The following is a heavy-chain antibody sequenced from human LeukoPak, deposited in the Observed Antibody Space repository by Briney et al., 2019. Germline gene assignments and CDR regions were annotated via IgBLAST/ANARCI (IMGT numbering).Heavy chain of an antibody. J-gene: IGHJ3*02. CDR3: ERAVTYDSSGYYYQDAFDI. CDR2: IIPIFGTA. D-gene: IGHD3-22*01. Sequence: ASVKVSCKASGGTFSSYAISWVRQAPGQGLEWMGRIIPIFGTANYAQKFQGRVTITTDESTSTAYMELSSLRSEDTAVYFCERAVTYDSSGYYYQDAFDIWGQGTMVTVSS. V-gene: IGHV1-69*05. CDR1: GGTFSSYA.